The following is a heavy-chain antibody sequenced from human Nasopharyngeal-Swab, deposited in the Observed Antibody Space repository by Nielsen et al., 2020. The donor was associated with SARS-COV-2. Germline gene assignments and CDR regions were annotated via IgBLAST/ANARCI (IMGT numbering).Heavy chain of an antibody. CDR2: IYTSGST. Sequence: SETLSLTCTVSGGSISSYYWSWIRQPAGKGLEWIGRIYTSGSTNYNPSLKSRVTMSVDTSKNQFSLKPSSVTAADTAVYYCARDGVIWFGEMGHNWFDPWGQGTLVTVSS. CDR1: GGSISSYY. CDR3: ARDGVIWFGEMGHNWFDP. D-gene: IGHD3-10*01. J-gene: IGHJ5*02. V-gene: IGHV4-4*07.